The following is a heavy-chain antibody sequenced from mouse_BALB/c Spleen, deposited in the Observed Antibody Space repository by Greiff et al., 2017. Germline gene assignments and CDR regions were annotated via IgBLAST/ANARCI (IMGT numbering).Heavy chain of an antibody. CDR3: ARAYGNYLSWFAY. J-gene: IGHJ3*01. CDR1: GFSLTGYG. D-gene: IGHD2-1*01. V-gene: IGHV2-6-7*01. Sequence: VQGVESGPGLVAPSQSLSITCTVSGFSLTGYGVNWVRQPPGKGLEWLGMIWGDGSTDYNSALKSRLSISKDNSKSQVFLKMNSLQTDDTARYYCARAYGNYLSWFAYWGQGTLVTVS. CDR2: IWGDGST.